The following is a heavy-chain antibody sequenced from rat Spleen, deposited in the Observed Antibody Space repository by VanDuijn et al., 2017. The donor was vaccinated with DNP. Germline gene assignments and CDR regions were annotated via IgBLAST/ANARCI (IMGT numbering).Heavy chain of an antibody. CDR1: GYSITSNY. Sequence: EVQLQESGPGLLKPSQSLSLTCSVTGYSITSNYWGWIRKFPRNKMEWVGHISYSGSTSYNPSLKSRISITRDTSKNQFFLHLNSVTTEDTATYYCARWPAYNPPYAMDAWGQGTSVTVSS. V-gene: IGHV3-1*01. J-gene: IGHJ4*01. D-gene: IGHD1-4*01. CDR2: ISYSGST. CDR3: ARWPAYNPPYAMDA.